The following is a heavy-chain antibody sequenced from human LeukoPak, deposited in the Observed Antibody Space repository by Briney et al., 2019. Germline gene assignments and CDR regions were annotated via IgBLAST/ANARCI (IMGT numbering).Heavy chain of an antibody. J-gene: IGHJ4*02. CDR1: GFTVSSNY. CDR2: IYSGGST. CDR3: ARDLVSAAGPSDY. Sequence: GGSLRLSCAASGFTVSSNYMSWVRQAPGKGLEWVSVIYSGGSTYYADSVKGRFTISRGNSKNTLYLQMNSLRAEDTAVYYCARDLVSAAGPSDYWGQGTLVTVSS. D-gene: IGHD6-13*01. V-gene: IGHV3-53*01.